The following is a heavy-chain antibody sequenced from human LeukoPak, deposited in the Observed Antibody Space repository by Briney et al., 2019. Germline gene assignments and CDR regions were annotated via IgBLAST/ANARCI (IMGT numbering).Heavy chain of an antibody. Sequence: ASVKVSCKASGYTFTGYYMHWVRQAPGQGLEWMGGIIPIFGSSNYAQKFQGRVTITADESMTTAYMELSSLRSEDTAVYYCASVTHTELSTWFDPWGQGTLVTVSS. J-gene: IGHJ5*02. CDR2: IIPIFGSS. V-gene: IGHV1-69*13. CDR1: GYTFTGYY. D-gene: IGHD2-21*02. CDR3: ASVTHTELSTWFDP.